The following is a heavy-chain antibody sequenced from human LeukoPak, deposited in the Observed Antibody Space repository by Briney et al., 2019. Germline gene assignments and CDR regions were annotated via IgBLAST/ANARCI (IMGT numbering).Heavy chain of an antibody. D-gene: IGHD2-2*01. V-gene: IGHV3-23*01. J-gene: IGHJ4*02. CDR2: ISGSGGST. Sequence: GGSLRLSCAASGFTFSSYAMSWVRQAPGKGLEWVSAISGSGGSTYYADPVKGRFTISRDNSKNTLYLQMNSLRAEDTAVYYCAPWVVVPAAMVPRYWGQGTLVTVSS. CDR3: APWVVVPAAMVPRY. CDR1: GFTFSSYA.